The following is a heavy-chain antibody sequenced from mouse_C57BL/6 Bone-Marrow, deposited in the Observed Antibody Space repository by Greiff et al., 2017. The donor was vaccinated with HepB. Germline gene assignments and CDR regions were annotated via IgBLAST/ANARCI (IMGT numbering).Heavy chain of an antibody. CDR2: RRNKANDYTT. D-gene: IGHD2-3*01. CDR1: GFTFSDFY. Sequence: EVNVVESGGGLVQSGRSLRLPCATSGFTFSDFYMEWVRQAPGKGLGWTAARRNKANDYTTEYSASVRGRFIVSRETSQSILYLQMNSLRAEDTAIYYCARDEVPCYEGMDYWGQGTSVTVSS. CDR3: ARDEVPCYEGMDY. J-gene: IGHJ4*01. V-gene: IGHV7-1*01.